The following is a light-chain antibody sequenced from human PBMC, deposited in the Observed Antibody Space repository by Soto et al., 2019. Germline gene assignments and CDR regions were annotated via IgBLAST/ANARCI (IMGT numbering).Light chain of an antibody. Sequence: DIQMTQSPSTLSASVGDRVTITCRASQSISSWLAWYQQKPGKAPKLLIYKASSLESGVPSRFSGSGSGTEFTLTISSLQPDDFATYYCKQYNSYQITFGQGTRLEIK. CDR1: QSISSW. CDR2: KAS. J-gene: IGKJ5*01. CDR3: KQYNSYQIT. V-gene: IGKV1-5*03.